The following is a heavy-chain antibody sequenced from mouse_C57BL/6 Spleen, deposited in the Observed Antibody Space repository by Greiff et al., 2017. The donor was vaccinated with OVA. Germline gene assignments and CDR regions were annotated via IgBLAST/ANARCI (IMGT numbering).Heavy chain of an antibody. D-gene: IGHD2-5*01. CDR3: AYYSNYRFAY. J-gene: IGHJ3*01. Sequence: QVQLQQSGAELVRPGTSVKLSGKASGYTFTSYWMHWVKQRPGQGLEWIGVIDPSDSYTNYNQKFKGKATLTVDTSSSTAYMQLSSLTSEDSAVYYCAYYSNYRFAYWGQGTLVTVSA. V-gene: IGHV1-59*01. CDR2: IDPSDSYT. CDR1: GYTFTSYW.